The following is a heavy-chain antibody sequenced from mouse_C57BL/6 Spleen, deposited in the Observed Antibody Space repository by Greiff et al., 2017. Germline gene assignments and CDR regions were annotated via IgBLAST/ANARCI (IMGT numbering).Heavy chain of an antibody. J-gene: IGHJ1*03. V-gene: IGHV1-55*01. CDR2: IYPGSGST. CDR1: GYTFTSYW. CDR3: ARYYGSSNWYFDV. D-gene: IGHD1-1*01. Sequence: VKLKQPGAELVKPGASVKMSCKASGYTFTSYWITWVKQRPGQGLEWIGDIYPGSGSTNYNEKFKSKATLTVDTSSSTAYMQLSSLTSEDSAVYYCARYYGSSNWYFDVWGTGTTVTVSS.